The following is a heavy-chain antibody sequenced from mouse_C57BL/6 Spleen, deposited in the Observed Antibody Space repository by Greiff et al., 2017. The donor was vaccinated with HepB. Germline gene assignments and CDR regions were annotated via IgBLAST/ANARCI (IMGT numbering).Heavy chain of an antibody. V-gene: IGHV2-9-1*01. Sequence: VKLQESGPGLVAPSQSLSITCTVSGFSLTSYAISWVRQPPGKGLEWLGVIWTGGGTNYNSALKSRLSISKDNSKSQVFLKMNSLQTDDTARYYCARKHDYDGDYYAMDYWGQGTSVTVSS. J-gene: IGHJ4*01. CDR1: GFSLTSYA. CDR2: IWTGGGT. CDR3: ARKHDYDGDYYAMDY. D-gene: IGHD2-4*01.